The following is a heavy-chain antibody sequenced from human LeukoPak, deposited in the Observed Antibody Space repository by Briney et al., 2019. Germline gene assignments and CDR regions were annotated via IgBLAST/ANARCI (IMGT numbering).Heavy chain of an antibody. CDR2: ISSSGSTI. CDR1: GFTVSSNY. CDR3: AREDIVVVVAATHGMDV. J-gene: IGHJ6*02. D-gene: IGHD2-15*01. Sequence: GGSLRLSCAASGFTVSSNYMSWVRQAPGKGLEWVSYISSSGSTIYYADSVKGRFTISRDNAKNSLYLQMNSLRAEDTAVYYCAREDIVVVVAATHGMDVWGQGTTVTVSS. V-gene: IGHV3-11*01.